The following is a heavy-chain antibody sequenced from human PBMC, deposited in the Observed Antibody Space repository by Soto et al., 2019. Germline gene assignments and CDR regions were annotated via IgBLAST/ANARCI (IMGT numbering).Heavy chain of an antibody. V-gene: IGHV3-30-3*01. Sequence: QVQLVESGGGVVQPGRSLRLSCAASGFTFSSYAMHWVRQAPGKGLEWVAVISYDGSNKYYADSVKGRFTISRDNSKNTLYLQMTSLRAEDTAVYYCARAAASDAFDIWGQGTMVTVSS. D-gene: IGHD2-2*01. CDR2: ISYDGSNK. J-gene: IGHJ3*02. CDR1: GFTFSSYA. CDR3: ARAAASDAFDI.